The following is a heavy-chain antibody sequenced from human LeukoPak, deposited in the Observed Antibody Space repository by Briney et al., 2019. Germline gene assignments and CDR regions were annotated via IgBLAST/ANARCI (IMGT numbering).Heavy chain of an antibody. CDR2: IRAYNGNT. CDR1: GYTFTSYG. D-gene: IGHD3-10*01. J-gene: IGHJ6*04. V-gene: IGHV1-18*04. Sequence: APVKDSCQASGYTFTSYGISWVRQAPGQGLEWTGRIRAYNGNTNYAQKLQGRVPMTTDTSTSTAYMELRSLRSDDTAVYYCARRITMVRGVNYYYAMDVWGKGTTVTVSS. CDR3: ARRITMVRGVNYYYAMDV.